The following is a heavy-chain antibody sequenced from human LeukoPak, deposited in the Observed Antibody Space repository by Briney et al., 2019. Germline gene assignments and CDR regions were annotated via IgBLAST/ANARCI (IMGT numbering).Heavy chain of an antibody. J-gene: IGHJ4*02. CDR1: GGSISSGSYY. V-gene: IGHV4-61*02. CDR2: IYTSGST. Sequence: SETLSLTCTVSGGSISSGSYYWSWIRQPAGKGLEWIGRIYTSGSTNYNPSLKSRVTISVDTSKNQFSLKLSSVTAADTAVYYCARGWIYSGFDYWGQGTLVTVSS. D-gene: IGHD1-26*01. CDR3: ARGWIYSGFDY.